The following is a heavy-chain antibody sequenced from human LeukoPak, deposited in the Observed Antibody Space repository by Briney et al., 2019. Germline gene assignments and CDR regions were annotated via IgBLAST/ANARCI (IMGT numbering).Heavy chain of an antibody. Sequence: GGSLRLSCVTSGFSFDNYGMSWVRRAPGKGLEWISYFSSRKNIVNYADTVKGRFTISRDKAKTSLYLQMNSLRAEDTAVYYCVRDQQWESPHYFDFWGQGTPVTVSS. D-gene: IGHD1-26*01. J-gene: IGHJ4*02. V-gene: IGHV3-48*01. CDR3: VRDQQWESPHYFDF. CDR1: GFSFDNYG. CDR2: FSSRKNIV.